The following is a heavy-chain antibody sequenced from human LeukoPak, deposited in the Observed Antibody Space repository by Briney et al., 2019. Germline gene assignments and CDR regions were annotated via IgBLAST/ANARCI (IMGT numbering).Heavy chain of an antibody. J-gene: IGHJ4*02. CDR1: GFTFSSYE. D-gene: IGHD3-22*01. CDR3: ARDVYNDDGIDY. CDR2: ISSSGSTI. V-gene: IGHV3-48*03. Sequence: GGSLRLSCAASGFTFSSYEMHWVRQAPGKGLQWVSYISSSGSTIYYAGSVKGRFTISRDNAKNSLYLQMNSLRAVDTAVYYCARDVYNDDGIDYWGQGTLVTVAS.